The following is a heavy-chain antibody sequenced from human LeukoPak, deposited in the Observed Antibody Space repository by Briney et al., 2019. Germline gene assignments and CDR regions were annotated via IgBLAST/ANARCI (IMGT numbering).Heavy chain of an antibody. J-gene: IGHJ6*02. CDR2: IYYSGST. V-gene: IGHV4-59*01. CDR3: ARLKCISTSCPSRYVMDV. CDR1: GGSISSYY. D-gene: IGHD2-2*01. Sequence: SETLSLTCSVSGGSISSYYWSWIRQPPGKGLEYIGYIYYSGSTNYNPSLKSRVTISVDTSKDQFSLNLTSVTAADTAVYYCARLKCISTSCPSRYVMDVWGQGTTVTVSS.